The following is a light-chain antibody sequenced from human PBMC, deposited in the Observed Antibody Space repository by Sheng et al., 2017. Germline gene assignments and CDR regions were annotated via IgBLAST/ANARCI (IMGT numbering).Light chain of an antibody. CDR2: GAS. Sequence: EIVLTQSPATLSLSPGERATLSCRASQSVDNYLAWYQQKPGQAPRLLIYGASNRATGIPARFSGSGSGSDFTLTISSLEPEDFAVYYCQQRGHRPPTFGGGTKVEIK. CDR1: QSVDNY. CDR3: QQRGHRPPT. J-gene: IGKJ4*01. V-gene: IGKV3-11*01.